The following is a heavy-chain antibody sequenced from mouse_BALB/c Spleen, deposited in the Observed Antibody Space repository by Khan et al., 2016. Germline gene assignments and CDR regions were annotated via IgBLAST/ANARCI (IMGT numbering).Heavy chain of an antibody. J-gene: IGHJ2*01. CDR1: GFNIKDTY. D-gene: IGHD2-3*01. CDR3: TREGYYPY. V-gene: IGHV14-3*02. CDR2: IDPANVNT. Sequence: VRLQQSGAELVKPGASVKLSCTASGFNIKDTYMHWVKQRPEQGLEWIGRIDPANVNTKYDPKFQGKATITADTSSNTAYLQLSSLTSDDTAFYYCTREGYYPYWGQGTTLTVSS.